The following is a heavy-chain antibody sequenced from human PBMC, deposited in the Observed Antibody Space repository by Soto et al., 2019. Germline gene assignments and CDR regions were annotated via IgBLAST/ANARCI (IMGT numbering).Heavy chain of an antibody. D-gene: IGHD3-9*01. V-gene: IGHV3-15*01. J-gene: IGHJ4*02. CDR2: IKSKTDGGTT. CDR1: GFTFSNAW. Sequence: EVQLVESGGGLVKPGGSLRLSCAASGFTFSNAWMSWVRQAPGKGLEWVGRIKSKTDGGTTDYAAPVKGRFTISRDDSKNTLYLQMNSLKTEDTAVYYCTTANPPGALRYFDWLPPPDYWGQGTLVTVSS. CDR3: TTANPPGALRYFDWLPPPDY.